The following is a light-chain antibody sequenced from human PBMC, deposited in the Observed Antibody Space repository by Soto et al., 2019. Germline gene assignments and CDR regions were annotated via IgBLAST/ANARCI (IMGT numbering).Light chain of an antibody. V-gene: IGKV3-20*01. Sequence: ETVLTQSPGTLSLSPGERATLSCRASHIVSINYLAWYQQKPGQAPSLLIYGASSRATGIPDRFSGSGSGTDFTLTNTSLEPEDYAVYYCQQYGNSSLTVGGETKVDIK. CDR3: QQYGNSSLT. CDR2: GAS. J-gene: IGKJ4*01. CDR1: HIVSINY.